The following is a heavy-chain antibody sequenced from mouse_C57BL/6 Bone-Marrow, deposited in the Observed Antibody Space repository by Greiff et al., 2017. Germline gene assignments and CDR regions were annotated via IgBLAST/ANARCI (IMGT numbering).Heavy chain of an antibody. CDR2: IHPANGDT. V-gene: IGHV14-4*01. D-gene: IGHD2-1*01. Sequence: EVQLQQSGAELVRPGASVKLSCTASGFNIKGDYMHWVKQRPDQGLEWIGWIHPANGDTEYASKFQGKATITADTSSNTAYLQLSSLTSEDTAVYYCTTDGNYVEYYFDYWGQGTTLTVSS. J-gene: IGHJ2*01. CDR1: GFNIKGDY. CDR3: TTDGNYVEYYFDY.